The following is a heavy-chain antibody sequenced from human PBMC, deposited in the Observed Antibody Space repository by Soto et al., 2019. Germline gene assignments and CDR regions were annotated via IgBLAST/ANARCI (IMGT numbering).Heavy chain of an antibody. D-gene: IGHD3-16*02. CDR2: IAPGDSHT. CDR1: GDNFGDNFTSYW. V-gene: IGHV5-10-1*01. Sequence: SGESLKISCQASGDNFGDNFTSYWVTWVRQVPGKGLEWMGRIAPGDSHTNYSPSFEGHVTISADKSIRTAYMRWNSLKTSDTAIYYCSTGISCTRYMCPFYNYGLDVWGQGTTVTVSS. J-gene: IGHJ6*02. CDR3: STGISCTRYMCPFYNYGLDV.